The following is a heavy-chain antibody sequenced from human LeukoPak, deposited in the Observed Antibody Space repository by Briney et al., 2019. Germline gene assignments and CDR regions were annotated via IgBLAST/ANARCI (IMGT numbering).Heavy chain of an antibody. CDR1: GYTFTSYG. V-gene: IGHV1-46*01. CDR3: ARPPPSSSWPPEAY. D-gene: IGHD6-13*01. CDR2: INPSGGST. J-gene: IGHJ4*02. Sequence: GASVKVSCKASGYTFTSYGISWVRQAPGQGLEWMGVINPSGGSTNYAQKFQGRVAMTRDTSTNTVYMELSSLRSEDTAVYYCARPPPSSSWPPEAYWGQGTLVTVSS.